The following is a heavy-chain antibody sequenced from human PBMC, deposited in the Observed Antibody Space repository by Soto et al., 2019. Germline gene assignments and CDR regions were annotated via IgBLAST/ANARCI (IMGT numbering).Heavy chain of an antibody. Sequence: WASVKVSCKASGYTFTSYDINWVRQATGQGLEWMGWMNPNSGNTGYAQKFQGRVTMTRNTSISTAYMELSSLRSEDTAVYYCARAGLAAGTFFDYWGQGTLVTVSS. V-gene: IGHV1-8*01. CDR2: MNPNSGNT. D-gene: IGHD6-13*01. CDR3: ARAGLAAGTFFDY. J-gene: IGHJ4*02. CDR1: GYTFTSYD.